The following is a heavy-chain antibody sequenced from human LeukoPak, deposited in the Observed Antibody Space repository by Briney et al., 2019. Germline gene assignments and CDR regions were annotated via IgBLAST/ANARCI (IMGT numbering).Heavy chain of an antibody. V-gene: IGHV1-69*04. CDR3: ARDFYDSSGYYSVSYFDY. CDR2: IIPILGIA. D-gene: IGHD3-22*01. CDR1: GGTSSSYA. Sequence: SVKVSCKASGGTSSSYAISWVRQAPGQGLEWMGRIIPILGIANYAQKFQGRVTITADKSTSTAYMELSSLRSEDTAVYYCARDFYDSSGYYSVSYFDYWGQGTLVTVSS. J-gene: IGHJ4*02.